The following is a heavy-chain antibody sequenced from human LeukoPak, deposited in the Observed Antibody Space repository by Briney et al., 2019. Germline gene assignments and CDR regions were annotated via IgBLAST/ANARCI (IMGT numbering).Heavy chain of an antibody. Sequence: HSGGSLRLSCEASGFTFSHFGMHWVRQAPGKGLEWVSIILSDHTTHYADSVKGRFTFSRDDSKNSLHLQMNRLRVEDTAVYYCARGLLESQFDHWGQGTLVTVSS. V-gene: IGHV3-NL1*01. D-gene: IGHD3-10*01. CDR1: GFTFSHFG. CDR2: ILSDHTT. CDR3: ARGLLESQFDH. J-gene: IGHJ4*02.